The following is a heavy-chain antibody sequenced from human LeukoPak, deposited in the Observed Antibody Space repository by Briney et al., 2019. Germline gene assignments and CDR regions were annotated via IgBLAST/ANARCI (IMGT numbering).Heavy chain of an antibody. V-gene: IGHV1-18*01. J-gene: IGHJ5*02. CDR3: ARVPDSGSYSYNWFDP. CDR2: ISAYNGNT. D-gene: IGHD1-26*01. Sequence: ASVTVSCKASGYTFTSYGISWVRQAPGQGLEWMGWISAYNGNTNYAQKLQGRVTMTTDTSTSTAYMELRSLRSDDTAVYYCARVPDSGSYSYNWFDPWGQGTLVTVSS. CDR1: GYTFTSYG.